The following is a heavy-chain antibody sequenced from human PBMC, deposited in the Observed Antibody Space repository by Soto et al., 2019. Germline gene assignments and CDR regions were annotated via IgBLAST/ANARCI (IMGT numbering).Heavy chain of an antibody. J-gene: IGHJ4*02. CDR1: GDTFNSYT. Sequence: QVQLVQSGPEVKMPGSSVKVSCKASGDTFNSYTINWVRQAPGQGLQWMGRTIPILAMSNYALKFQGRVTITADKSTTTASMELSRLRSDDTADYYCPASYGSGSRAFDYWGQGTLVTVSS. D-gene: IGHD3-10*01. CDR2: TIPILAMS. CDR3: PASYGSGSRAFDY. V-gene: IGHV1-69*02.